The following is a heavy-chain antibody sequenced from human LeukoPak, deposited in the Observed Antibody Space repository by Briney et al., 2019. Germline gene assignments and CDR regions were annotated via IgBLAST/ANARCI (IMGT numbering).Heavy chain of an antibody. Sequence: GGSLRLSCAASGFTFSRYWMSWVRQAPGKGLEWVSSISSSSYIYYADSVKGRFTISRDNAKNSLYLQMNSLRAEDTAVYYCARLEAGRYYFDYWGQGTLVTVSS. CDR3: ARLEAGRYYFDY. CDR1: GFTFSRYW. D-gene: IGHD3-3*01. J-gene: IGHJ4*02. V-gene: IGHV3-21*01. CDR2: ISSSSYI.